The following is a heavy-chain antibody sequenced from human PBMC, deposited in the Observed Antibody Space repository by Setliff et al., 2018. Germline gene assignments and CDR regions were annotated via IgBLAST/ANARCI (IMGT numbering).Heavy chain of an antibody. CDR2: IRYDGTTE. V-gene: IGHV3-30*02. CDR3: AREPSMGSSGWEHFDY. J-gene: IGHJ4*02. Sequence: GGSLRLSCAASGFSFGGHDMHWVRQAPGKGLEWVAFIRYDGTTESYADSVRGRFTISRDNSKNTLYVQMNTLRVEDTAVYYCAREPSMGSSGWEHFDYWGQGTLVTVSS. D-gene: IGHD6-19*01. CDR1: GFSFGGHD.